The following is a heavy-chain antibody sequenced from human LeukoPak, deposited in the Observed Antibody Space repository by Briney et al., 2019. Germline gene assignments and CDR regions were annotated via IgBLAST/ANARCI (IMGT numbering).Heavy chain of an antibody. CDR3: TKDFGPNRTDC. CDR1: GDSLSGSSYY. D-gene: IGHD1-14*01. J-gene: IGHJ4*02. Sequence: PSETLSLTCTVSGDSLSGSSYYGGWIRQLPGKGLEWFGSVHYKGNTYYKPSLETRATVCLDTSKNQFSLTLTPVTAADTALDYCTKDFGPNRTDCWGQGTLVTVSS. CDR2: VHYKGNT. V-gene: IGHV4-39*01.